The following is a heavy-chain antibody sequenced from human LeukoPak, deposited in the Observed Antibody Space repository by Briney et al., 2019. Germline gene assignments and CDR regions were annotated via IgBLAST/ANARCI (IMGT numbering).Heavy chain of an antibody. J-gene: IGHJ4*02. V-gene: IGHV3-7*05. D-gene: IGHD1-7*01. Sequence: GGSLRLSCGGSGFILSSIWMSWVRQAPGKGLEWVANIKEDGSQKQYLDSVKGRFTISRDNARNSLYLQMNSLRAEDTAVYYCVEGNSMDHWGQGTLVTVSS. CDR3: VEGNSMDH. CDR1: GFILSSIW. CDR2: IKEDGSQK.